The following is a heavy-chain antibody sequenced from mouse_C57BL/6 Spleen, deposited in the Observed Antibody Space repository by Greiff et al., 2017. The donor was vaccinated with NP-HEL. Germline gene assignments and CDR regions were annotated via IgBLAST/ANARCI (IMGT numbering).Heavy chain of an antibody. CDR1: GYTFTSYW. CDR2: IDPSDSET. D-gene: IGHD2-5*01. CDR3: AREAYYSKEMDY. V-gene: IGHV1-52*01. J-gene: IGHJ2*01. Sequence: VQLQQPGAELVRPGSSVKLSCKASGYTFTSYWMHWVKQRPIQGLEWIGNIDPSDSETHYNQKFKDKATLTVDKSSSTAYMQLSSLTSEDSAVYYCAREAYYSKEMDYWGQGTTLTVSS.